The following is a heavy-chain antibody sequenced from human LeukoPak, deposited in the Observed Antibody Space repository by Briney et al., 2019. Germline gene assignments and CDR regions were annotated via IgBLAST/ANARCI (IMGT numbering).Heavy chain of an antibody. V-gene: IGHV1-69*05. CDR1: GATFTTYA. CDR2: IIPVFGTA. CDR3: ATHPQVAGAFDY. D-gene: IGHD6-19*01. J-gene: IGHJ4*02. Sequence: ASVKVSCKASGATFTTYAIIWVRQAPGQGLEWMGGIIPVFGTANYAQRFQGRVTITTDESTSTAYMELTSLRSEDTAVYYCATHPQVAGAFDYWGQGTLVTVSS.